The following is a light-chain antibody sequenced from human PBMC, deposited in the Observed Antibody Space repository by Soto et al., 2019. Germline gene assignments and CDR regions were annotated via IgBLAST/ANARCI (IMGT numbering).Light chain of an antibody. J-gene: IGKJ3*01. CDR1: QSISSF. CDR2: AAS. V-gene: IGKV1-39*01. CDR3: QQSYSTPFT. Sequence: DIQMTQSPSSLSASVGDRVTITCRASQSISSFLNWYQQKSGEAPKVLIYAASSLQSGVPPRFSGSRSGTVFSLTINSLQPEDFATYYCQQSYSTPFTFGPGTKVDIK.